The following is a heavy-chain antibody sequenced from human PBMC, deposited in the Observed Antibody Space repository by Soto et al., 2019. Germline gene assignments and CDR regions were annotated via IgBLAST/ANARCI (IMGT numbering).Heavy chain of an antibody. V-gene: IGHV5-51*01. CDR2: IYPGDSDA. J-gene: IGHJ4*02. CDR3: ARQGGEYNTMSDY. CDR1: GYTFSKYW. Sequence: PGESLKISCKGSGYTFSKYWIGWVRQTPVKGLEWMGMIYPGDSDARYSPSFEGQVTFSVDKSINTAYLQWNSLKASDTAMYYCARQGGEYNTMSDYWGQGTLVTVSS. D-gene: IGHD3-10*01.